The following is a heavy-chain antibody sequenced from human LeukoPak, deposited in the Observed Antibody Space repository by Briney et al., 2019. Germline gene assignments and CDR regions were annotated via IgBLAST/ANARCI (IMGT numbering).Heavy chain of an antibody. J-gene: IGHJ3*02. Sequence: HSGGSLRLSCAASGFTFSSYGMHWVRQAPGEGLEWVAVISYDGSNKYYADSVKGRFTISRDNSKNTLYLQMNSLRAEDTAVYYCATDIVVVPAPLDAFDIWGQGTMVTVSS. CDR2: ISYDGSNK. V-gene: IGHV3-30*03. CDR1: GFTFSSYG. CDR3: ATDIVVVPAPLDAFDI. D-gene: IGHD2-2*01.